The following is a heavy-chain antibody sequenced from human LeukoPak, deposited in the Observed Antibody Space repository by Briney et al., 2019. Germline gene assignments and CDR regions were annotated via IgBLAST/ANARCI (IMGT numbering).Heavy chain of an antibody. CDR3: ARGLGYDDRSGSDY. J-gene: IGHJ4*02. V-gene: IGHV1-18*01. Sequence: ASVKVSCKASGYTFTNYGISWVRQAPGQGLEWMGWISAYDGNTNYAQKFQGRVTMTTDTSTSTAYMELRSLRSDDTAVYYCARGLGYDDRSGSDYWGQGTLVAVSS. D-gene: IGHD3-22*01. CDR2: ISAYDGNT. CDR1: GYTFTNYG.